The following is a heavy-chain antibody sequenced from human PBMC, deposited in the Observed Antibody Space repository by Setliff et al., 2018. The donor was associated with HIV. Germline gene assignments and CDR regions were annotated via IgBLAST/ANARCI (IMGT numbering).Heavy chain of an antibody. J-gene: IGHJ4*02. V-gene: IGHV3-48*01. CDR2: ISSTSSTI. Sequence: PGGSLRLSCAASGFTFRKYSMNWVRQAPGMGPKWVSYISSTSSTIYYADSVKGRFTISRDNSKNTLYLQMNSLRAEDTAVYYCATLPNYYFDYWGQGALVTVSS. CDR3: ATLPNYYFDY. D-gene: IGHD1-1*01. CDR1: GFTFRKYS.